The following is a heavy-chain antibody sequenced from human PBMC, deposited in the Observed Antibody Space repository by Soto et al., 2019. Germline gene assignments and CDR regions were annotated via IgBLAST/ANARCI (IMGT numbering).Heavy chain of an antibody. J-gene: IGHJ5*02. Sequence: QVQLVQYGAEVKKPGASVKVSCKASGSNFTSYDINWVRQATGQGLEWLGRMNPNGGNTGYAQKFQGRVTMTSDPSISTAYMELSSLRSEDAAVYYCARGHSRIYGKALDNCFDPLGQGTLVTVSS. CDR1: GSNFTSYD. D-gene: IGHD4-17*01. V-gene: IGHV1-8*01. CDR3: ARGHSRIYGKALDNCFDP. CDR2: MNPNGGNT.